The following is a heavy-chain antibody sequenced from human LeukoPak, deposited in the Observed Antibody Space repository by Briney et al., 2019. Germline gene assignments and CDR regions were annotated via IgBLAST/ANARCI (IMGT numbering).Heavy chain of an antibody. CDR2: IKPDGSVK. J-gene: IGHJ4*02. Sequence: PGGSLRLSCAASGFTFSANWMTWVRQAPGRGLEWVANIKPDGSVKYYLDSVKGRFTISRDNAKNSLYLQMNSLRVEDTAVYYCARDTGPLSFGAQGGQGTLVTVSS. D-gene: IGHD3-10*01. V-gene: IGHV3-7*04. CDR3: ARDTGPLSFGAQ. CDR1: GFTFSANW.